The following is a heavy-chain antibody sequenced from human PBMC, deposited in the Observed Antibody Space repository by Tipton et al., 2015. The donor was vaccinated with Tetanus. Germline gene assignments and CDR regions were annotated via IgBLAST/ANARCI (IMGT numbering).Heavy chain of an antibody. Sequence: GSLRLSCTVSGGSVRSGDYDWNWIRQPPGKGLEWVSSIGSDKYTYYLDSVKDRFTISRDNAKNSVYLQMNSLRAEDGAVYYCLRGDNRDYWGQGTPVTVSS. V-gene: IGHV3-69-1*01. CDR3: LRGDNRDY. CDR1: GGSVRSGDYD. J-gene: IGHJ4*02. D-gene: IGHD3-16*01. CDR2: IGSDKYT.